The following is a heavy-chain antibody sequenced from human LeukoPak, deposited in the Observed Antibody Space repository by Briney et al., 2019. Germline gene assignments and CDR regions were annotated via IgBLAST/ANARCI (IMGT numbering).Heavy chain of an antibody. Sequence: GRSLRLSCAASGFTFSSYWMHWVRQVPGKGLVWVARINPGGSSITYADSVKGRFTISRDDAKNTLYLQMDSLRAEDTGVYYCARSNQADDYWGQGTLVTVSS. CDR3: ARSNQADDY. CDR1: GFTFSSYW. J-gene: IGHJ4*02. D-gene: IGHD1-14*01. V-gene: IGHV3-74*01. CDR2: INPGGSSI.